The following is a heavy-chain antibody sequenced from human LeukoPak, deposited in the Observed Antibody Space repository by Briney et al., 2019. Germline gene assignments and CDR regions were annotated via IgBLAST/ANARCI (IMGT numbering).Heavy chain of an antibody. Sequence: GASVKVSCKAYGYTFTSYDINWVRQATGQGLEWMGWMNPNSGNTGYAQKFQGRDTMTRNTSISTAYMELSSLRSEDTAVYYCARGTDDTPFDYWGQGTLVTVSS. D-gene: IGHD3-22*01. J-gene: IGHJ4*02. V-gene: IGHV1-8*01. CDR3: ARGTDDTPFDY. CDR1: GYTFTSYD. CDR2: MNPNSGNT.